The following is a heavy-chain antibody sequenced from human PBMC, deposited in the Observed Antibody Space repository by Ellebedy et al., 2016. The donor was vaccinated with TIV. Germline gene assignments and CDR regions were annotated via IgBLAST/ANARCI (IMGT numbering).Heavy chain of an antibody. J-gene: IGHJ4*02. V-gene: IGHV3-21*01. CDR2: INSGSNYI. CDR1: GLSFSSYA. CDR3: ARDRASGYSSGWYSDY. D-gene: IGHD6-19*01. Sequence: PGGSLRLSCAASGLSFSSYAMNRVRQAPGKGLEWVSCINSGSNYIRYADSVKGRFTISRDNAKNSLYLQMNSLRAEDTGVYYCARDRASGYSSGWYSDYWGQGTLVTVSS.